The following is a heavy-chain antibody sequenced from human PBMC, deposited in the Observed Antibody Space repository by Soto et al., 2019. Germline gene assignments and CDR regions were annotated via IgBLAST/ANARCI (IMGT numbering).Heavy chain of an antibody. CDR1: GDGVSSNSTA. V-gene: IGHV6-1*01. CDR2: TYYRSKWYS. CDR3: ARGPGRLAY. D-gene: IGHD2-15*01. Sequence: SKTLSRDCAFSGDGVSSNSTAWNWIRQSPSRGLEWLGRTYYRSKWYSYYAASVKSRISNNPDTSKNQFALQLKSVTPEDTAVYYCARGPGRLAYWPPGMLVIVTS. J-gene: IGHJ1*01.